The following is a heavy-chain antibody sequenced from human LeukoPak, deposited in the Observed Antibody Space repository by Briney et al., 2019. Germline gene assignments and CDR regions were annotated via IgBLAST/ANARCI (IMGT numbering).Heavy chain of an antibody. CDR2: IYYSGST. J-gene: IGHJ5*02. V-gene: IGHV4-39*01. CDR3: ASLREGGVAHWFDP. Sequence: SETLSLTCIVSGGSINSRSHFWGWIRQPPGKGLEWIGNIYYSGSTYYNPSLKSRVTISIDTSKNQFSLKLSSVTATDTAVYYCASLREGGVAHWFDPWGQGTLVTVSS. CDR1: GGSINSRSHF. D-gene: IGHD2-15*01.